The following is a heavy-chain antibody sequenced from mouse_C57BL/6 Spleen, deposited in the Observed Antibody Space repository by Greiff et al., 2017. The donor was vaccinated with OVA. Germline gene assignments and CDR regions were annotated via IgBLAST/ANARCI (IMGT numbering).Heavy chain of an antibody. CDR1: GYSITSGYY. J-gene: IGHJ2*01. CDR2: ISYDGSN. V-gene: IGHV3-6*01. CDR3: ARGDSGYFDY. Sequence: EVKLMESGPGLVEPSQSLSLTCSFTGYSITSGYYWNWIRQFPGNKLEWMGYISYDGSNNYNPSLKNRISITRDTSKNQFFLKLNSVTTEDTATYYCARGDSGYFDYWGQGTTLTVSS. D-gene: IGHD3-1*01.